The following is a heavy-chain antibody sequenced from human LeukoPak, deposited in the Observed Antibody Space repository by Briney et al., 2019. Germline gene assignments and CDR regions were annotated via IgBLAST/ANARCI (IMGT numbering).Heavy chain of an antibody. CDR3: ARGRFLEWLLSFDP. V-gene: IGHV4-59*01. CDR1: GGSISSYY. J-gene: IGHJ5*02. CDR2: IYYSGST. D-gene: IGHD3-3*01. Sequence: PSETLSLTCTVSGGSISSYYWSWLRQPPGKGLEWIGYIYYSGSTNYNPSLKSRVTISVDTSKNQFSLKLSSVTAADTAVYYCARGRFLEWLLSFDPWGQGTLVTVSS.